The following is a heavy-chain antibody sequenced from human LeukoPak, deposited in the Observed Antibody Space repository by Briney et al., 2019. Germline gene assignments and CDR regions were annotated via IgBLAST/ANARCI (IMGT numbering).Heavy chain of an antibody. J-gene: IGHJ4*02. Sequence: PGGSLRLSCAASGFTFSSYAMSWVRQAPGKGLECVSTISDSGGSTYYADSVKGRFTISRDNSKNTLYLQMNSLRAEDTAVYYCANSVRYSYFWGQGTRVSVSS. D-gene: IGHD3-9*01. CDR2: ISDSGGST. V-gene: IGHV3-23*01. CDR3: ANSVRYSYF. CDR1: GFTFSSYA.